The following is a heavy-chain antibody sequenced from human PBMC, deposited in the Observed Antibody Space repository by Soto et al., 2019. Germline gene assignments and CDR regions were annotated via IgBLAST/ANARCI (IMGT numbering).Heavy chain of an antibody. CDR2: MNPNSGNT. CDR1: GYTFTSYD. Sequence: QVQLVQSGAEVKKPGASVKVSCKASGYTFTSYDINWVRQATGQGLEWMGWMNPNSGNTGYAQKFQGRVTMTRNTSISTAYMELSSLRSEDTAVYYCASDTIIGLWLSYYYYGMDVWGQGTTVTVSS. CDR3: ASDTIIGLWLSYYYYGMDV. J-gene: IGHJ6*02. V-gene: IGHV1-8*01. D-gene: IGHD6-19*01.